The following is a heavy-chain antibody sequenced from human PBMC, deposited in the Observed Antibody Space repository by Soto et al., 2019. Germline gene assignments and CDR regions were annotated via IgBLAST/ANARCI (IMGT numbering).Heavy chain of an antibody. CDR3: TLVTLGSSRSSDY. V-gene: IGHV3-72*01. J-gene: IGHJ4*02. D-gene: IGHD6-19*01. CDR1: GFTFSNHY. CDR2: IKNKANSYTT. Sequence: EVQLVESGGGLVQPGGSLRLSCAASGFTFSNHYMHWVRQAPGKGLEWVGRIKNKANSYTTEYATPVKGRFIISRDDSKNAVFLQMNRLKTAGTTVYYCTLVTLGSSRSSDYWGQEILVTVSS.